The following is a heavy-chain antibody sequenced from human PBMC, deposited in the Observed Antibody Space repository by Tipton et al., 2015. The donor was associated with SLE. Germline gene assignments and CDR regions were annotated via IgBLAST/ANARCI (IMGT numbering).Heavy chain of an antibody. Sequence: RSLRLSCAASGFTFSIYAMHWVRQAPGKGLEWVAIISYDGSNKYYADSVKGRFTISRDNSKNTLHLQMNSLRAEDTAVYYCATELLPLYGMDVWGQGTTVTVSS. CDR3: ATELLPLYGMDV. CDR2: ISYDGSNK. CDR1: GFTFSIYA. J-gene: IGHJ6*02. D-gene: IGHD2-15*01. V-gene: IGHV3-30*01.